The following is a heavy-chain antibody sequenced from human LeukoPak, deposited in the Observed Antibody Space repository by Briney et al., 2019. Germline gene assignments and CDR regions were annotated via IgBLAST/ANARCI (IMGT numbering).Heavy chain of an antibody. Sequence: SETLSLTCAVYGGSFSGYYWSWIRQPPGKGLEWIGEINHSGSTNYNPSLKSRVTISVDTSKNQFSLKLSSVTAADTAVYYCARARGAPPWYSSSWYWFDPWGQGTLVTVSS. J-gene: IGHJ5*02. D-gene: IGHD6-13*01. CDR1: GGSFSGYY. V-gene: IGHV4-34*01. CDR2: INHSGST. CDR3: ARARGAPPWYSSSWYWFDP.